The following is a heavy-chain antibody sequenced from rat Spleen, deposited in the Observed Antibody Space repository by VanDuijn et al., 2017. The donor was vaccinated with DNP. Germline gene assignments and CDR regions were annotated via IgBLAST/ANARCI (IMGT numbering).Heavy chain of an antibody. CDR1: GFTFSNYG. V-gene: IGHV5-25*01. CDR2: ITNSGGST. J-gene: IGHJ2*01. CDR3: ARHRAIAAIWDY. D-gene: IGHD1-2*01. Sequence: EVKVVESGGGLVQPGRSMTVSCAASGFTFSNYGMAWVRQAPTKGLEWVASITNSGGSTYYRDSVKGRFTISRDNAKSTLYLQMDSLRSEDTATYYCARHRAIAAIWDYWGQGVMVTVSS.